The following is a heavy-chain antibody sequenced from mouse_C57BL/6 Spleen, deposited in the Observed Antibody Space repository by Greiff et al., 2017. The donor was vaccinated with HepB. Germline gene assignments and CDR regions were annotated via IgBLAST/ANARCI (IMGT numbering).Heavy chain of an antibody. J-gene: IGHJ2*01. D-gene: IGHD4-1*01. Sequence: EVQRVESGGDLVKPGGSLKLSCAASGFTFSSYGMSWVRQTPDKRLEWVATISSGGSYTYYPDSVKGRFTISRDNAKNTLYLQMSSLKSEDTAMYYCARQTLTGIFDYWGQGTTLTVSS. CDR1: GFTFSSYG. CDR2: ISSGGSYT. V-gene: IGHV5-6*01. CDR3: ARQTLTGIFDY.